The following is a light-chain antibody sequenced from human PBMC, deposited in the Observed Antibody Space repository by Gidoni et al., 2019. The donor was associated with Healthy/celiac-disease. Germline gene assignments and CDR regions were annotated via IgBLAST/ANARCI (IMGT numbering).Light chain of an antibody. Sequence: ASQSVSSNLAWYQQKPGQAPRLLIYGASTRATGIPARFSGSGSGTEFTLTISSLQSEDFAVYYCQQYNNWLSFGQGTKVEIK. CDR2: GAS. CDR3: QQYNNWLS. V-gene: IGKV3-15*01. CDR1: QSVSSN. J-gene: IGKJ1*01.